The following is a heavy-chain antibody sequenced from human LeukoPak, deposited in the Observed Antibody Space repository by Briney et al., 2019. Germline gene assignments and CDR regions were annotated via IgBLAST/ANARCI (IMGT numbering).Heavy chain of an antibody. D-gene: IGHD4/OR15-4a*01. CDR2: ISGSGGST. CDR3: AKTQLIYDYNYYMDV. Sequence: GGSLRLSCAASGFTFSSYAMSWVRQAPGKGLEWVSAISGSGGSTYYADSVKGRFTISRDNAKNSLYLQMNSLRAEDTAVYYCAKTQLIYDYNYYMDVWGKGTTVAVSS. J-gene: IGHJ6*03. CDR1: GFTFSSYA. V-gene: IGHV3-23*01.